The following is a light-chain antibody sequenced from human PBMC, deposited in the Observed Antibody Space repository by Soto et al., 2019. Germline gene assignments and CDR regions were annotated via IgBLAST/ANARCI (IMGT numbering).Light chain of an antibody. J-gene: IGKJ2*01. CDR2: GAS. V-gene: IGKV3-20*01. CDR1: QSVSSSY. Sequence: EIVLTQSPGTLSLSPGGRATLSCRASQSVSSSYLAWYQQKPGQAPRLLIYGASSRATGITDRFSGSGSGTDFTLTISRLEPEDFVVYYCQQYSSSPTYTFGQGTKLEIK. CDR3: QQYSSSPTYT.